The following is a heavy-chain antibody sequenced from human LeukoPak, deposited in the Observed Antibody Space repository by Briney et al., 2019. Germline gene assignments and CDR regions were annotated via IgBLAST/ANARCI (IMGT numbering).Heavy chain of an antibody. D-gene: IGHD6-19*01. CDR2: INPNSGGT. CDR3: ARPRFGSGWSPSDY. J-gene: IGHJ4*02. V-gene: IGHV1-2*02. CDR1: GYTFTGYY. Sequence: GASVKVSCKASGYTFTGYYMHWVRQAPGQGLEWMGWINPNSGGTNYAQKFQGRVTMTRDTSISTAYMELSRLRSDDTAVYYCARPRFGSGWSPSDYWGQGTLVTVSS.